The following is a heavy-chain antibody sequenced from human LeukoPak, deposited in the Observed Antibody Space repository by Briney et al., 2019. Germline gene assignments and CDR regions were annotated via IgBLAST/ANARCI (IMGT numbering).Heavy chain of an antibody. CDR3: ARDGFSSSWPDYYYYYMDV. V-gene: IGHV3-48*01. D-gene: IGHD6-13*01. Sequence: TGGSLRLSCAASGFTFSSYSMNWVRQAPGKGLEWVSYISSSSSTIYYADSVKGRFTISRDNAKNSLYLQMNSLRAEDTAVYYCARDGFSSSWPDYYYYYMDVWGKGTTVTVSS. CDR1: GFTFSSYS. CDR2: ISSSSSTI. J-gene: IGHJ6*03.